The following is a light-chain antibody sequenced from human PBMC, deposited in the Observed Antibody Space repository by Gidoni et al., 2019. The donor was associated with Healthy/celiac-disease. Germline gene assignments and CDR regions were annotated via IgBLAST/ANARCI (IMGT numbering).Light chain of an antibody. CDR1: QSVSSSY. CDR2: GTS. CDR3: QQYGNSPWT. V-gene: IGKV3-20*01. Sequence: IVLPSPSGTLSLSPGERATLSCRASQSVSSSYLDWYQQTPGQAHRLLTYGTSSRATGLPDRFSGSGSGTDFTLTISRLEPEDFAVYCCQQYGNSPWTFGHGTKVEIK. J-gene: IGKJ1*01.